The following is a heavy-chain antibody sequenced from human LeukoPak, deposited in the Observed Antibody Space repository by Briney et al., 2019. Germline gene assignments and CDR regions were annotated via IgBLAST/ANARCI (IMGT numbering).Heavy chain of an antibody. J-gene: IGHJ4*02. CDR2: ISSSSSTI. Sequence: PGGSLRLSCAASGFTFSSYIMNWVRQAPGKGLEWVSYISSSSSTIYYADSVKGRFTISRDNDKNSLYLQMNSLRAEDTAVYYCARGHSGYYYLFDYWGQGTLVTVSS. V-gene: IGHV3-48*01. CDR1: GFTFSSYI. CDR3: ARGHSGYYYLFDY. D-gene: IGHD3-22*01.